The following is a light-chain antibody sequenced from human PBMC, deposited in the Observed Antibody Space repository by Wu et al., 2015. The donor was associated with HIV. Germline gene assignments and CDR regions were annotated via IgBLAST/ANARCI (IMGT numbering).Light chain of an antibody. CDR1: QRISTS. J-gene: IGKJ1*01. V-gene: IGKV1-39*01. CDR3: QQTYTIQWT. Sequence: DIQMTQSASSLSASVGDRVAVTCRASQRISTSLSWFQQKPGKAPKLLIYAASNLQGGVPSRFSGSGSGTDFTLTISSLQPEDSATYFCQQTYTIQWTFGQGTKVEIK. CDR2: AAS.